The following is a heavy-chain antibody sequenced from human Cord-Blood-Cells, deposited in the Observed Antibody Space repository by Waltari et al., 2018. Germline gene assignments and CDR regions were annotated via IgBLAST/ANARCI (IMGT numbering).Heavy chain of an antibody. CDR1: GGSFSGYY. J-gene: IGHJ6*02. CDR3: AKEDCSSTSCYYYYGMDV. CDR2: ISGSGGST. D-gene: IGHD2-2*01. V-gene: IGHV3-23*01. Sequence: VQLQQWGAGLLKPSETLSLTCAVYGGSFSGYYWSWVRQAPGKGLEWVSAISGSGGSTYYAESVKGRFTITRDNSKNTLYLRMNSLRAEDTAVYYCAKEDCSSTSCYYYYGMDVWGQGTTVTVSS.